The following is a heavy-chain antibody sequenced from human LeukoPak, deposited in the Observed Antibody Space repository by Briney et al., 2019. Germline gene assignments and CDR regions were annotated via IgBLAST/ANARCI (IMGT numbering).Heavy chain of an antibody. CDR1: GYSISSGYY. V-gene: IGHV4-38-2*02. CDR3: ASPGMGPLDAFDI. D-gene: IGHD2-8*01. CDR2: IIHSGGT. J-gene: IGHJ3*02. Sequence: SETLSLTCTVSGYSISSGYYWGWLRQPPGKGLELIVSIIHSGGTYYNPSLKSRVTISVDTSENQFSLKLNSVNPEDTAVYYCASPGMGPLDAFDIWGQGTMVTVSS.